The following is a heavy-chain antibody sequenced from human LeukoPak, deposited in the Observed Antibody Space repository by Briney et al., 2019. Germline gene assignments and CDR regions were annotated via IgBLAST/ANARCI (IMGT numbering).Heavy chain of an antibody. J-gene: IGHJ4*02. D-gene: IGHD4-17*01. CDR1: GFTFSDYY. CDR3: AREYYGY. V-gene: IGHV3-11*04. CDR2: ISTGVSSK. Sequence: GGSLRLSCAASGFTFSDYYMSWIRQAPGKRLEWVSYISTGVSSKFYAESVKGRFTISRDNAKNTLYLQMNSLRVEDTAVYYCAREYYGYWGQGTLVTVSP.